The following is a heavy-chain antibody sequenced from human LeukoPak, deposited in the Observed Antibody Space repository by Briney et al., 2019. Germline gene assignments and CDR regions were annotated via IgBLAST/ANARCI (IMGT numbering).Heavy chain of an antibody. CDR1: GGSFSGYY. J-gene: IGHJ6*03. CDR3: ARRVGRWFGERAYYYNYMDV. Sequence: SETLSLTCAVYGGSFSGYYWSWIRQPPGKGLEWIGEIKHSGSTKYNPSLKSRVTISVDTSKNQFSLKLSSVTAADTAVYYCARRVGRWFGERAYYYNYMDVWDKGTTVTISS. V-gene: IGHV4-34*01. D-gene: IGHD3-10*01. CDR2: IKHSGST.